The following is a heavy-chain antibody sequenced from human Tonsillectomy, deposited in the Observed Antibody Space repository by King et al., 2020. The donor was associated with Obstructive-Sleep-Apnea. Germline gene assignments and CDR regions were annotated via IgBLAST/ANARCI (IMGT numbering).Heavy chain of an antibody. Sequence: VQLVESGGGLVQPGRSLRLSCVASGFTFDDFAMHWVRQAPGKGLEWVSGVSWKSATIAYADSVKGRFTISRDNARNSLYLQMNSLRPEDTALYFCAKNRYRGASADYFDHWGPGTLVTVSS. CDR2: VSWKSATI. V-gene: IGHV3-9*01. J-gene: IGHJ4*02. CDR1: GFTFDDFA. CDR3: AKNRYRGASADYFDH. D-gene: IGHD3-9*01.